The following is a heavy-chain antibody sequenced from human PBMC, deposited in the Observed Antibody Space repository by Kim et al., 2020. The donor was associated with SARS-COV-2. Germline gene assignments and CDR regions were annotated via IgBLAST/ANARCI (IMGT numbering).Heavy chain of an antibody. J-gene: IGHJ5*02. CDR3: ARDRLGAGRNWFDP. D-gene: IGHD3-16*01. CDR2: ISAYNGNT. V-gene: IGHV1-18*01. Sequence: ASVKVSCKASGYTFTSYGISWVRQAPGQGLEWMGWISAYNGNTNYAQKLQGRVTMTTDTSTSTAYMELRSLRSDDTAVYYCARDRLGAGRNWFDPWGQGTLVTVSS. CDR1: GYTFTSYG.